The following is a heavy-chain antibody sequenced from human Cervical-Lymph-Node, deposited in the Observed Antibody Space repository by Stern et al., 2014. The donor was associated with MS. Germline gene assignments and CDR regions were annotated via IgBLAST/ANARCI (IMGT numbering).Heavy chain of an antibody. V-gene: IGHV1-3*01. Sequence: QLVQSGAEVKKPGASVKVSCKASGYTFTSYAMHWVRQAPGQRLEWMGWINAGNGNTKYSQKFQGRVTITRDTSASTAYMELSSLRSEDTVVYYCARGTLADYFDYWGQGTLVTFSS. CDR1: GYTFTSYA. D-gene: IGHD1-7*01. CDR2: INAGNGNT. J-gene: IGHJ4*02. CDR3: ARGTLADYFDY.